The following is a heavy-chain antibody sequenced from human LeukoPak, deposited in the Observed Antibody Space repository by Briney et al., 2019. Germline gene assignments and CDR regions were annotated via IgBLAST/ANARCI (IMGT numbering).Heavy chain of an antibody. CDR1: GYTFTNYN. V-gene: IGHV1-8*01. Sequence: ASVKVSCDASGYTFTNYNINWVRQAPAQGLEWMGWMNTNGGSTGYAQKFRGRVTMTRDTSISTAYMELSSLKSEDTAVYYCARGPNYDFWGGMYYYYMDVWGKGTTVTVSS. CDR3: ARGPNYDFWGGMYYYYMDV. D-gene: IGHD3-3*01. J-gene: IGHJ6*03. CDR2: MNTNGGST.